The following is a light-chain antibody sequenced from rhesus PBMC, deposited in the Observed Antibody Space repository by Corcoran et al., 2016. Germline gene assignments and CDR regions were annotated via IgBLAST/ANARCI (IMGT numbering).Light chain of an antibody. Sequence: DIQMTQSPSSLSASVGDRVTITCQASQGISSWLAWYQQQPGKAPKLLIYAASSLQSGVPSRFSGSGSGTDVTLTISILQPEDCATDYCQQHNSYPPTFGQGTKVEIK. CDR3: QQHNSYPPT. V-gene: IGKV1-33*02. CDR2: AAS. J-gene: IGKJ1*01. CDR1: QGISSW.